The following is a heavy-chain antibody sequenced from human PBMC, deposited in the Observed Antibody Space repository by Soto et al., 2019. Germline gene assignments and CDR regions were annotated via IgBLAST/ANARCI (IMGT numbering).Heavy chain of an antibody. J-gene: IGHJ4*02. CDR2: ISSGSSFI. V-gene: IGHV3-21*01. Sequence: EVQLVESGGGLVTPGGSLRLSCAASGFTFSSYGMNWVRQAPGKGLEWVSSISSGSSFIYYADSVKGRFTISRDNAKNSLYLQMNSLRAEDTAVYYCTRVLLGTYYGSDFDCWGQGTLVTVSS. CDR3: TRVLLGTYYGSDFDC. CDR1: GFTFSSYG. D-gene: IGHD1-26*01.